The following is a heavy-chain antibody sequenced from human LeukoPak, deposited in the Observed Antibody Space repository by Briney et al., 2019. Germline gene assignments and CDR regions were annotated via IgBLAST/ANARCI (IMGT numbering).Heavy chain of an antibody. CDR3: AKDNGDYVGYFDY. V-gene: IGHV3-23*01. D-gene: IGHD4-17*01. J-gene: IGHJ4*02. CDR1: GXTFSSYA. CDR2: ISGSGGTT. Sequence: LSGGSLRLSFAASGXTFSSYAMTWVRQAPGKGLEWVSGISGSGGTTYYAVSVKGRFTISRDNSKNTLYLQLNSLRAEDTAVYYCAKDNGDYVGYFDYWGQGTLVTVSS.